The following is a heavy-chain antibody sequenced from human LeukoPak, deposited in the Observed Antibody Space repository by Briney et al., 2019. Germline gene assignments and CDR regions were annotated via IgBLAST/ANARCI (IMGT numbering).Heavy chain of an antibody. Sequence: EASVKLSCHASGCTFSSYAISWVRQAPGQALEWMGGIIPIFGTAKYAQKFQGRVTITTDESTSTAYMELSSLRSEDTAAYYCARARKAETGSTLNYYFDYWGQGTLVTVSS. D-gene: IGHD1-7*01. CDR1: GCTFSSYA. CDR3: ARARKAETGSTLNYYFDY. CDR2: IIPIFGTA. J-gene: IGHJ4*02. V-gene: IGHV1-69*05.